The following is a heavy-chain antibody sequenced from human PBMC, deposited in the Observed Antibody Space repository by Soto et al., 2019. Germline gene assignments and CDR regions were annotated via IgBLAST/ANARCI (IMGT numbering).Heavy chain of an antibody. V-gene: IGHV1-2*02. J-gene: IGHJ4*02. CDR3: ARGAYDFWTTYYTDFDF. CDR1: GYTFTGYY. D-gene: IGHD3-3*01. CDR2: INPNTGGT. Sequence: ASVKVSCKASGYTFTGYYLHWVRQAPGHGLEWMGWINPNTGGTNYAQKFQDRVTMTRDRSISTAYMEPSSLRSDDTAVFYCARGAYDFWTTYYTDFDFWGQGTVVTVSS.